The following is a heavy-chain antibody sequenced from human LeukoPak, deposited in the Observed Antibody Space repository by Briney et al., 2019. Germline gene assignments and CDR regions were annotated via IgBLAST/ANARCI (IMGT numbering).Heavy chain of an antibody. Sequence: SVTVSCKASGGTFSSYAISWVRQAPGQGLEWMGGIIPIFGTANYAQKFQGRVTITADESTSTAYMELSSLRPEDTAVYYCASSFNSYGYTPSYYYYYMDVWGKGTTVTVSS. D-gene: IGHD5-18*01. CDR3: ASSFNSYGYTPSYYYYYMDV. CDR2: IIPIFGTA. J-gene: IGHJ6*03. CDR1: GGTFSSYA. V-gene: IGHV1-69*01.